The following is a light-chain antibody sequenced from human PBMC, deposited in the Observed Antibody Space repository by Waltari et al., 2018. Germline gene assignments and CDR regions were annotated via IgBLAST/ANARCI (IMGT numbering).Light chain of an antibody. V-gene: IGLV2-11*01. J-gene: IGLJ3*02. CDR3: CSYAGSYSWV. CDR2: DVA. CDR1: SSDVGVYNY. Sequence: ALTQPRSVSGSPGQSVTISCTGTSSDVGVYNYVSWYQQHPGKAPQLMIYDVAKRPSGVPDRFSGSKSDNTASLTISGLQAEDEADYYCCSYAGSYSWVFGGGTKLTVL.